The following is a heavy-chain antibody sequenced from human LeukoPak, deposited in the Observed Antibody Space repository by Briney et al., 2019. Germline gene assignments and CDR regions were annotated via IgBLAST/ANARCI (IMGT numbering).Heavy chain of an antibody. CDR1: GYTFTGYY. V-gene: IGHV1-2*02. D-gene: IGHD4-17*01. J-gene: IGHJ3*02. CDR2: INPNSGGT. CDR3: ARDNNDYGDYERAFDI. Sequence: ASVKVSCKASGYTFTGYYMHWVRQAPGQGLEWMGWINPNSGGTSYAQKFQGRVTMTRDTSTSTVYMELSSLRSEDTAVYYCARDNNDYGDYERAFDIWGQGTMVTVSS.